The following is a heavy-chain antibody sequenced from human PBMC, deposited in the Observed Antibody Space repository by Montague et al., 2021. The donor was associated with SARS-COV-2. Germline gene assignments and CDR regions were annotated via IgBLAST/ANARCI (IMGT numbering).Heavy chain of an antibody. CDR1: GGSISRYS. CDR3: ARVGRGSSWYEVAFDI. J-gene: IGHJ3*02. CDR2: IYNSGST. Sequence: SETLSLTCTVSGGSISRYSWTWIRQPPGKGLEWIGYIYNSGSTNXXPSLTSRVAISVDTSKNQFSLKLSSVAAADTAVYYCARVGRGSSWYEVAFDIRGQGTMVTVSS. D-gene: IGHD6-13*01. V-gene: IGHV4-59*01.